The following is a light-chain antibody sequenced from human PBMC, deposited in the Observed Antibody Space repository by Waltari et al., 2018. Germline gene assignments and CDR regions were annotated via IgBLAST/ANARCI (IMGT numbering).Light chain of an antibody. J-gene: IGLJ3*02. CDR3: QSYDSSLSGSV. CDR2: DNS. V-gene: IGLV1-40*01. CDR1: SPNIGAGYD. Sequence: QSVLTQPPSVSGAPGQRVTISCPGSSPNIGAGYDVHWYQQLPGTAPKLLIYDNSNRPSGVPDRFSGSKSGTSASLAITGLQAEDEADYYCQSYDSSLSGSVFGGGTKLTVL.